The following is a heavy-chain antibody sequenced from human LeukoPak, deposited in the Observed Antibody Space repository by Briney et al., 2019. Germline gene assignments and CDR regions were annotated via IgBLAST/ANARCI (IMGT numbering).Heavy chain of an antibody. CDR1: GYIFTDYF. V-gene: IGHV1-2*02. CDR3: ARDDKLELGDYYYYMDV. CDR2: INPNSGGT. D-gene: IGHD1-7*01. J-gene: IGHJ6*03. Sequence: GASVKVFCKASGYIFTDYFLHWVRQAPGEGLEWMGWINPNSGGTNYAQKFQGRVTITADKSTSTAYMELSSLRSEDTAVYYCARDDKLELGDYYYYMDVWGKGTTVTVSS.